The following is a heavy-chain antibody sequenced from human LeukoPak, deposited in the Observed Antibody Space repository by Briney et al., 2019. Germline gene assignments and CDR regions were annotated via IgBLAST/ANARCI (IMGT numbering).Heavy chain of an antibody. D-gene: IGHD7-27*01. CDR1: GFTFSSYA. J-gene: IGHJ4*02. CDR2: ISGSGGST. CDR3: AKDRLGRFDY. V-gene: IGHV3-23*01. Sequence: GGSLRLSCAASGFTFSSYAMRWVRQAPGKGLEWVSGISGSGGSTNYADSVKGRFTISRDNSKNTLYLQMNSLRAEDTAVYYCAKDRLGRFDYWGQGTLVTVSS.